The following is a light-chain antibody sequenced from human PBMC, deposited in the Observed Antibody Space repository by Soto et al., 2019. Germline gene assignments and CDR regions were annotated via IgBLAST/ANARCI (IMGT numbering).Light chain of an antibody. CDR1: ERINTY. V-gene: IGKV1-12*01. Sequence: DIQMTQPPSSVSASVGDRVTITCRASERINTYLAWYQQQPGKAPKLLIYAASSLQSGVPSRFSGSGSGTEFTLTISNLQSEDFAVYYCQQYNNWPPITFGQGTRLEIK. J-gene: IGKJ5*01. CDR2: AAS. CDR3: QQYNNWPPIT.